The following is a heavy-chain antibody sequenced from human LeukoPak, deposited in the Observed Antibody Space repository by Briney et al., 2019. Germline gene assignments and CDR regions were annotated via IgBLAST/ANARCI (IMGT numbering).Heavy chain of an antibody. J-gene: IGHJ3*02. CDR3: ARRGDYFSFDI. D-gene: IGHD4-17*01. Sequence: SETLSLTCTVSGGSISSYYWSWIAQPPGKGLEWIGYIYYSGSTNYNPSLKSRVTISVDTSKNQFSLKLSSVTAADTAVYYCARRGDYFSFDIWGQGTMVTVSS. CDR2: IYYSGST. CDR1: GGSISSYY. V-gene: IGHV4-59*08.